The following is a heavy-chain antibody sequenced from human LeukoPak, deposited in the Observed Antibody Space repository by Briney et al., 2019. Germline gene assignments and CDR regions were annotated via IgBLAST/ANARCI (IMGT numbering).Heavy chain of an antibody. Sequence: GGSLRLSCAVSGFRLSNYWVTWVRQAPGKGLEWVANIKHDGSGPSYLDSVKGRFTISRDNARNLLSLQMSSLRAEDTAVYYCARAREITVSGTDYFDYWGQGTLVTVSS. D-gene: IGHD6-19*01. V-gene: IGHV3-7*01. J-gene: IGHJ4*02. CDR1: GFRLSNYW. CDR3: ARAREITVSGTDYFDY. CDR2: IKHDGSGP.